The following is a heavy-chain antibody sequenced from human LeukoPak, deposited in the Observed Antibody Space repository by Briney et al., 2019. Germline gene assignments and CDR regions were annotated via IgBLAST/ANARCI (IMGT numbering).Heavy chain of an antibody. CDR3: AKDGTKITNLWSGYADY. V-gene: IGHV3-30-3*01. Sequence: GGSLRLSCAASGFTFSSYAMHWVRQAPGKGLEWVAVISYDGSNKYYADSVKGRFTISRDNSKNTLYLQMNSLRAEDTAVYYCAKDGTKITNLWSGYADYWGQGTLVTVSS. D-gene: IGHD3-3*01. CDR2: ISYDGSNK. CDR1: GFTFSSYA. J-gene: IGHJ4*02.